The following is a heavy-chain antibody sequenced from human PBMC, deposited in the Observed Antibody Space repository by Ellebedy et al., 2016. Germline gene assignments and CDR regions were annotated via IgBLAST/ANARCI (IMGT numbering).Heavy chain of an antibody. J-gene: IGHJ6*02. V-gene: IGHV3-11*06. CDR2: ISSSSSYT. CDR3: ANCVGSRIVGARARPGYYYGMDV. D-gene: IGHD1-26*01. Sequence: GESLKISXAASGFSFSDYYMSWIRQAPGKGLEWVSYISSSSSYTNYADSVQGRFTISRDNAKNSLFLQMNSLRAEDTAVYYCANCVGSRIVGARARPGYYYGMDVWGQGTTVTVSS. CDR1: GFSFSDYY.